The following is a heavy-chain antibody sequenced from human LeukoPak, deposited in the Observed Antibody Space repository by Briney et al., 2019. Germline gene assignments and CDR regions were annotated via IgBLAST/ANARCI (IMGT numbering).Heavy chain of an antibody. D-gene: IGHD3-16*01. CDR2: IIPIFGTA. Sequence: ASVTVSCKASGYTFTGYYMHWVRQAPGQGLEWMGGIIPIFGTANYAQKFQGRVTITTDESTSTAYMELSSLRSEDTAVYYCARDWVFWFDPWGQGTLVTVSS. J-gene: IGHJ5*02. V-gene: IGHV1-69*05. CDR1: GYTFTGYY. CDR3: ARDWVFWFDP.